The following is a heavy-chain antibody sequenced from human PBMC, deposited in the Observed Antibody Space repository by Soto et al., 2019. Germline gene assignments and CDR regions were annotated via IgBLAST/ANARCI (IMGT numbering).Heavy chain of an antibody. Sequence: SETLSLTCTVSGGSISKNYWTWIRQPPGKGLEWIGYIYHSGSTYYNPSLKSRVTISVDRSKNQFSLKLSSVTAADTAVYYCARELGDFDAFDIWGQGTMVTVSS. V-gene: IGHV4-59*12. CDR1: GGSISKNY. D-gene: IGHD2-21*02. CDR3: ARELGDFDAFDI. J-gene: IGHJ3*02. CDR2: IYHSGST.